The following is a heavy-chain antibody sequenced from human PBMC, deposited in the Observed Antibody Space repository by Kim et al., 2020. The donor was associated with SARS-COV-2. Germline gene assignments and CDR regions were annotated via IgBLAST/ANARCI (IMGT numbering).Heavy chain of an antibody. CDR2: IYYSGST. CDR3: ARQPLKKITILGVVTSYGMDV. Sequence: SETLSLTCTVSGGSISSSSYYWGWIRQPPGKGLEWIGSIYYSGSTYYNPSLKSRVTISVDTSKNQFSLKLSSVTAADTAVYYCARQPLKKITILGVVTSYGMDVWGQGTTVTVSS. J-gene: IGHJ6*02. D-gene: IGHD3-3*01. CDR1: GGSISSSSYY. V-gene: IGHV4-39*01.